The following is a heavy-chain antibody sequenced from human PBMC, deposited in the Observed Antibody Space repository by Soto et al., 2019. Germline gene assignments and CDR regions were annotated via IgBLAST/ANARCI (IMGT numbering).Heavy chain of an antibody. CDR2: IYWDDKK. CDR3: VHRGTRGSYRQGRFDP. V-gene: IGHV2-5*02. CDR1: GFSLATVGEG. Sequence: SGPTLVNPTQTLTLTCTVSGFSLATVGEGVGWVRQPPEKALEWLALIYWDDKKVYRPSLESRLTISRDTSKDQVVLTMTNVDPDDTATYFCVHRGTRGSYRQGRFDPWGQGTLVTVSS. D-gene: IGHD3-16*02. J-gene: IGHJ5*02.